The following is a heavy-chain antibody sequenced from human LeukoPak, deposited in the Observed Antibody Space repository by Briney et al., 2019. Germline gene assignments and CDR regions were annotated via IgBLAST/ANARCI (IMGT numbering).Heavy chain of an antibody. J-gene: IGHJ4*02. D-gene: IGHD3-10*01. CDR1: GFTFSSYA. V-gene: IGHV3-30*04. Sequence: GGSLRLSCAASGFTFSSYAMHWVRQAPGKGLEWVAVISYDGSSKYYADSVKGRFTISRDNSKNTLYLQMNSLRAEDTAVYYCASSPARYYYGSGSYNYWGQGTLVTVSS. CDR3: ASSPARYYYGSGSYNY. CDR2: ISYDGSSK.